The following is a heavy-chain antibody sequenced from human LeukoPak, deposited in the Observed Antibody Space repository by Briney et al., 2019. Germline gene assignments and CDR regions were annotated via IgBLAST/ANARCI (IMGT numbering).Heavy chain of an antibody. Sequence: GGSLRLSCAALGFTVSRTYMRWVRQAPGKGLEWVSAISGSGGSAYYADSVKGRFTISRDNSKNTLYLQMNSLRAEDTAVYYCAKDQSALISYFDYWGQGTLVTVSS. D-gene: IGHD2/OR15-2a*01. CDR2: ISGSGGSA. J-gene: IGHJ4*02. CDR1: GFTVSRTY. CDR3: AKDQSALISYFDY. V-gene: IGHV3-23*01.